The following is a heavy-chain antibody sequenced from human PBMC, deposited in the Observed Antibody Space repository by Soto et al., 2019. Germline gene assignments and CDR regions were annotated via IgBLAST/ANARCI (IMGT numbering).Heavy chain of an antibody. J-gene: IGHJ4*02. CDR3: ARDRLGSLDY. V-gene: IGHV4-59*01. CDR2: VAHNGGT. D-gene: IGHD1-26*01. Sequence: SETLSLTCTVSGDSISSNQWGWIRQAPGKGLEWIGYVAHNGGTNYNPSLQSRLTVSKDMSRNQFSLKLSSVTAADTAVYYCARDRLGSLDYSSQGTVGTVSS. CDR1: GDSISSNQ.